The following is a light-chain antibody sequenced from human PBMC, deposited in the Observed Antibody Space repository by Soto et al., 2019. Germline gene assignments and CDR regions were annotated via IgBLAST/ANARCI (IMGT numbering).Light chain of an antibody. CDR2: AAS. J-gene: IGKJ4*01. Sequence: DIQLTQSPSFLSASVGDRVPITCRASQGISSYLAWFQQKPGKAPKLLIYAASTLQSGVPSRFSGSGSGTEFTLTISSLQPEDFATYYCQQLNSYPLTFGVGTKVEIK. V-gene: IGKV1-9*01. CDR3: QQLNSYPLT. CDR1: QGISSY.